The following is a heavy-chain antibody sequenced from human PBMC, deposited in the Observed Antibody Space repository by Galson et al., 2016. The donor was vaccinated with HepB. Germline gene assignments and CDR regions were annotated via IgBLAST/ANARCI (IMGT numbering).Heavy chain of an antibody. CDR2: IYSIGTT. J-gene: IGHJ4*02. Sequence: SLRLSCAASGFTVSNNYMTWVRHAPGKGLEWVSLIYSIGTTLYADSVKGRFTISRDSSQNTLYIQMNSLRPEDKAVYYCARNVPVTIFGYWGQGTLVTVSS. CDR1: GFTVSNNY. V-gene: IGHV3-66*01. D-gene: IGHD3-3*01. CDR3: ARNVPVTIFGY.